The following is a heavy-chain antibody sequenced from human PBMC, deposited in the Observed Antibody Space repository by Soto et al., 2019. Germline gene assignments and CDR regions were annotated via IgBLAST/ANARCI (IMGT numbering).Heavy chain of an antibody. V-gene: IGHV3-30-3*01. Sequence: QVQLVESGGGVVQPGRSLRLSCAASGFTFSSYTMHWVRQAPGKGLEWVALISYDGSNKYYADSVKGRFTISRDNSKNTLYRQMSSLRAEDTALYYCARGAGTAVACTSFDSWGQGTLVTVSS. CDR2: ISYDGSNK. CDR1: GFTFSSYT. D-gene: IGHD6-19*01. CDR3: ARGAGTAVACTSFDS. J-gene: IGHJ4*02.